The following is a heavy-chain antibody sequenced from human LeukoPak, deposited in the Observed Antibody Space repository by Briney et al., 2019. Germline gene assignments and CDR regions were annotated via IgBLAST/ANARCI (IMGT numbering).Heavy chain of an antibody. CDR1: GFTFSSYA. CDR3: ARDSYDSSGYSTGLDY. D-gene: IGHD3-22*01. Sequence: PGGSLRLSCAASGFTFSSYAMSWVRQAPGKGLEWVSAISGSGGSTYYADSVKGRFTISRDNSKNTLYLQMNSLRAEDTAVYYCARDSYDSSGYSTGLDYWGQGTLVTVSS. CDR2: ISGSGGST. V-gene: IGHV3-23*01. J-gene: IGHJ4*02.